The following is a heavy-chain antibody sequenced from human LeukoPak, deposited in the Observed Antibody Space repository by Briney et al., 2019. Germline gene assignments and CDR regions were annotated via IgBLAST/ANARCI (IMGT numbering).Heavy chain of an antibody. CDR2: MNPKSGAT. D-gene: IGHD3-9*01. V-gene: IGHV1-2*04. Sequence: ASVKVSCKASGYTFTGYYVHWVRQAPGQGLEWMGWMNPKSGATNYAQKFQGWVTMTRDTSNSTAYMELRSLRSDDTAVYYCAREYYDILTRHLDYWGQGTLVTVSS. J-gene: IGHJ4*02. CDR3: AREYYDILTRHLDY. CDR1: GYTFTGYY.